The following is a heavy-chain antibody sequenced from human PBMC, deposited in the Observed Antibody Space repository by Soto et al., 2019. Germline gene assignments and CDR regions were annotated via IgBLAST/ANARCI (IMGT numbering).Heavy chain of an antibody. V-gene: IGHV4-39*01. CDR2: IYYSGTT. D-gene: IGHD2-21*02. Sequence: SETLSLTCTVSGGSISPSNYYWGWVRQPPGKGLDWLGNIYYSGTTYYNPSLKSRVTISVDTSKNQFSLKLNSVTAAHTAVYYCATFVVPASRETGYDFWGPVPLVT. J-gene: IGHJ4*02. CDR3: ATFVVPASRETGYDF. CDR1: GGSISPSNYY.